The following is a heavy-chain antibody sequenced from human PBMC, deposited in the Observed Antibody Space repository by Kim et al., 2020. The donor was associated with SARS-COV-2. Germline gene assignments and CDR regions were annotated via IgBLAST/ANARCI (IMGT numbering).Heavy chain of an antibody. CDR2: ISGSGGST. CDR1: GFTFSSYA. J-gene: IGHJ6*02. Sequence: GGSLRLSCAASGFTFSSYAMSWVRQAPGKGLEWVSAISGSGGSTYYADSVKGRFTISRDNSKNTLYLQMNSLRAEDTAVYYCAKRQEGYSYGSYYYYGMDVWGQGTTVTVSS. V-gene: IGHV3-23*01. CDR3: AKRQEGYSYGSYYYYGMDV. D-gene: IGHD5-18*01.